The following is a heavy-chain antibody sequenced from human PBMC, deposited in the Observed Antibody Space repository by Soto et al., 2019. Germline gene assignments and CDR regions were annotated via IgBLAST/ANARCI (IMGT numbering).Heavy chain of an antibody. CDR3: ATGITIFGVVMTDY. D-gene: IGHD3-3*01. CDR1: GYTFTSYD. V-gene: IGHV1-8*01. Sequence: SVKVSCKASGYTFTSYDINWVRQATGQGLEWMGWMNPNSGNTGYAQKFQGRVTMTGNTSTGTAYMELSSLRSEDTAVHYCATGITIFGVVMTDYWGQGTLVTV. J-gene: IGHJ4*02. CDR2: MNPNSGNT.